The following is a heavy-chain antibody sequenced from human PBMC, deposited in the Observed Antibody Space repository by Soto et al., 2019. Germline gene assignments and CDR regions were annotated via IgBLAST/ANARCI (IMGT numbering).Heavy chain of an antibody. J-gene: IGHJ4*02. V-gene: IGHV1-69*01. D-gene: IGHD1-26*01. CDR2: IIPIFGTA. CDR3: ARVGGVRSGSYTHAFDY. Sequence: QVQLVQSGAEVKKPGSSVKVSCKASGGTFSSYAISWVRQAPGQGLECMGGIIPIFGTANYAQKFQCRVTITADESTSTAYMELSSLRSEDTAVYYCARVGGVRSGSYTHAFDYWGQGTLVTVSS. CDR1: GGTFSSYA.